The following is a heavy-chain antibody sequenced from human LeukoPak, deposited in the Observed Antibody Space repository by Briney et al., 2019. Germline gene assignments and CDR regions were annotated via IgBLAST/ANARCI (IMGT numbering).Heavy chain of an antibody. Sequence: SVKVSCKASGGTFSSYAISWVRQAPGQGLEWMGRIIPILGIANYAQKFQGRVTITADKSTSTAYMELSSLRSEDTAVYYCARDREYSSSYFSAPTENWFDPWGQGTLVTVSS. D-gene: IGHD6-6*01. CDR1: GGTFSSYA. J-gene: IGHJ5*02. CDR2: IIPILGIA. CDR3: ARDREYSSSYFSAPTENWFDP. V-gene: IGHV1-69*04.